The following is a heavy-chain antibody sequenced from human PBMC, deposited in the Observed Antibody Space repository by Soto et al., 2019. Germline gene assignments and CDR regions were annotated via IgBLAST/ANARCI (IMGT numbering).Heavy chain of an antibody. CDR2: IIPIFGTA. V-gene: IGHV1-69*13. D-gene: IGHD3-3*01. CDR1: GGTFSSYA. J-gene: IGHJ6*02. Sequence: SVKVSCKASGGTFSSYAISWVRQAPGQGLEWMGGIIPIFGTANYAQKFQGRVTITADESTSTAYMELSSLRSEDTAVYYCARRRDTSFGVVVYYYYGMDVWGQGTTVTVSS. CDR3: ARRRDTSFGVVVYYYYGMDV.